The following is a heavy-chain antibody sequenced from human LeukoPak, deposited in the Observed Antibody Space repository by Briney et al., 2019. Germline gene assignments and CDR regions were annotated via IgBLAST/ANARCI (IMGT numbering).Heavy chain of an antibody. CDR1: GFTVSSNY. Sequence: PGGSLRLSCAASGFTVSSNYMSWVRQAPGKGLEWVSSIRGSDGSTYYADSVKGRFAISRDNSKNTLYLQMNSLRAEDTAVYYCAKDVYGDYGGLDYWGQGTLVTVSS. CDR3: AKDVYGDYGGLDY. V-gene: IGHV3-23*01. CDR2: IRGSDGST. J-gene: IGHJ4*02. D-gene: IGHD4-17*01.